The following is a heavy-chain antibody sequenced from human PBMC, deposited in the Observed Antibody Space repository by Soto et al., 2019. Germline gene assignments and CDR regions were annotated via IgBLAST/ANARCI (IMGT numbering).Heavy chain of an antibody. V-gene: IGHV1-58*01. CDR1: GFSFGDSA. CDR3: AVTDLPFRPLTEPTENGMDV. D-gene: IGHD2-8*01. Sequence: ELVQSGPEAREPGTSVKVSCRASGFSFGDSAVQWVRQGRGQRLEWIGWIVVVNGNTNYAPRFEGRVTLTRDAATSTSHMELTILSSDDTAVYFCAVTDLPFRPLTEPTENGMDVWGQGTTVTVSS. J-gene: IGHJ6*02. CDR2: IVVVNGNT.